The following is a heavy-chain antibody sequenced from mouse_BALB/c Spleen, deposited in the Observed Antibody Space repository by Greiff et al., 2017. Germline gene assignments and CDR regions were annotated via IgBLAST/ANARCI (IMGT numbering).Heavy chain of an antibody. Sequence: EVMLVESGGGLVQPGGSLKLSCAASGFTFSSYGMSWVRQTPDKRLELVATINSNGGSTYYPDSVKGRFTISRDNAKNTLYLQMSSLKSEDTAMYYCARDREYDGFAYWGQGTLVTVSA. V-gene: IGHV5-6-3*01. CDR1: GFTFSSYG. CDR3: ARDREYDGFAY. J-gene: IGHJ3*01. D-gene: IGHD2-14*01. CDR2: INSNGGST.